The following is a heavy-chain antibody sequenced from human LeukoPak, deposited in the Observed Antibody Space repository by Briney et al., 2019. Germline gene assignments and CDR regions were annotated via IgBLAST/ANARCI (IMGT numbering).Heavy chain of an antibody. CDR1: GYTFTSYA. J-gene: IGHJ6*03. V-gene: IGHV7-4-1*02. CDR2: INTNTGNP. D-gene: IGHD3-9*01. CDR3: ARDRSRAGLRYFDWHYYYYYYYMDV. Sequence: GASVKVSCKASGYTFTSYAMNWVRQAPGQGLEWMGWINTNTGNPTYAQGFTGRFVFSLDTSVSTAYLQISSLKAEDTAVYYCARDRSRAGLRYFDWHYYYYYYYMDVWGKGTTVTVSS.